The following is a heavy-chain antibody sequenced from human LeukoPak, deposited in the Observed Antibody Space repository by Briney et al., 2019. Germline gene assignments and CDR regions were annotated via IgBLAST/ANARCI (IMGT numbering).Heavy chain of an antibody. CDR2: IRRRSTSI. D-gene: IGHD2-2*01. CDR1: GFTFTSNR. J-gene: IGHJ3*02. V-gene: IGHV3-21*01. Sequence: GGSLRLSCAASGFTFTSNRMNWVRQAPGKGLDWFSSIRRRSTSIYYADSVKGRFTISIDNAKNSLYLQINSLRAEDTAVYYCARETSESFDIWVQGTMVTVSS. CDR3: ARETSESFDI.